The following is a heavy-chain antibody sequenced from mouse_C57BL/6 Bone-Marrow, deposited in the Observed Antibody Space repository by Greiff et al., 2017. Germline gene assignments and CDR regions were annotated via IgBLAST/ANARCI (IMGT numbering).Heavy chain of an antibody. CDR3: AKTWFAY. CDR1: GYTFTSYG. V-gene: IGHV1-81*01. Sequence: QVQLQQSGAELARPGASVKLSCKASGYTFTSYGISWVKQRTGQGLEWIGEIYPRSGNTYYNVKFKGKATLTADKSSSTAYMELRSLTSEDSAVYFFAKTWFAYWGQGTLVTVSA. CDR2: IYPRSGNT. J-gene: IGHJ3*01.